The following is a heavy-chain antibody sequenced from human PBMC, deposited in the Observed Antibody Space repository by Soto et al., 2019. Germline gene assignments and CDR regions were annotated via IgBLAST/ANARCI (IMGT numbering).Heavy chain of an antibody. V-gene: IGHV3-30*18. CDR2: ISYDGSNK. CDR3: AKELHRAPQLSTPVYYYYYGMDV. D-gene: IGHD2-15*01. Sequence: GGFLRLSCAASGFTFSSYGMHWVRQAPGKGLEWVAVISYDGSNKYYADSVKGRFTISRDNSKNTLYLQMNSLRAEDTAVYYCAKELHRAPQLSTPVYYYYYGMDVWGQGTTVTVSS. CDR1: GFTFSSYG. J-gene: IGHJ6*02.